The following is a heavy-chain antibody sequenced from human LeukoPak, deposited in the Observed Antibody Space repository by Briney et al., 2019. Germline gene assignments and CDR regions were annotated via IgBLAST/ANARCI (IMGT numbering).Heavy chain of an antibody. D-gene: IGHD1-26*01. CDR3: ATERTYSGSPDAFDI. CDR2: IKKDGSEK. Sequence: GGSLRLSCAASGFTFSSHWMSWVRQAPGKGLEWVANIKKDGSEKYYVDAVKGRFTISRDNAKTSLYLQMNSLRAEDTAVYYCATERTYSGSPDAFDIWGQGTMVTVSS. J-gene: IGHJ3*02. V-gene: IGHV3-7*01. CDR1: GFTFSSHW.